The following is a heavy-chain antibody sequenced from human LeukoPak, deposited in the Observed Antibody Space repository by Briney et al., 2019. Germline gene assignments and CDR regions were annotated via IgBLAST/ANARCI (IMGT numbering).Heavy chain of an antibody. CDR2: IYPGDSQT. CDR1: GYRFSMYW. CDR3: GRIRGYDFWSRGAFDI. J-gene: IGHJ3*02. V-gene: IGHV5-51*01. D-gene: IGHD3-3*01. Sequence: GESLKISSKGSGYRFSMYWTGWVRQVPGKGLGWMGIIYPGDSQTAYSPSFQGQVTFSADKSINTAYLQWRSLEASDTAMYYCGRIRGYDFWSRGAFDIWGQGTMVTVSS.